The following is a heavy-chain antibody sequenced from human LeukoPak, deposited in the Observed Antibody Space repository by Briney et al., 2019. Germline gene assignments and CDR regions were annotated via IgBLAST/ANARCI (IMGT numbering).Heavy chain of an antibody. D-gene: IGHD2-2*01. CDR2: IIPIFGTA. CDR3: ARGAVPAADGFFDY. Sequence: SVKVSCKASGGTFSSYAISWVRQAPGQGLEWMGRIIPIFGTANYAQKFQGRVTITTDESTSTAYMELSSLRSEDTAVHYCARGAVPAADGFFDYWGQGTLVTVSS. CDR1: GGTFSSYA. V-gene: IGHV1-69*05. J-gene: IGHJ4*02.